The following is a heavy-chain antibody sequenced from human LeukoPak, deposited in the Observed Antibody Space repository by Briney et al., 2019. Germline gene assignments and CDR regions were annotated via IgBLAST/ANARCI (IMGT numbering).Heavy chain of an antibody. CDR2: IYTSGST. CDR3: ARVLSQWFGEFRAYQNWFDP. D-gene: IGHD3-10*01. Sequence: SETLSLTCTVSGGFISNYYWTWIRQPAGKGLEWIGRIYTSGSTNYNPSLKSRVTMSVDTSKNHFSLKLSSVTAADTAVYYCARVLSQWFGEFRAYQNWFDPWGQGTLVTVSS. J-gene: IGHJ5*02. CDR1: GGFISNYY. V-gene: IGHV4-4*07.